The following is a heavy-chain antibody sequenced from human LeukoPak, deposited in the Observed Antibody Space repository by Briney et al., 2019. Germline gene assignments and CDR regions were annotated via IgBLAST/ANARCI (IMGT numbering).Heavy chain of an antibody. D-gene: IGHD3-22*01. Sequence: SVKVSCKASGGTFSSYAISWVRQAPGQGLEWMGRIIPILGIANYAQKFQGRVTITADKSTSTAYMELSSLRSEDTAVYYCARDWLDSSGYYAFDIWGQGTMVTVSS. CDR3: ARDWLDSSGYYAFDI. V-gene: IGHV1-69*04. CDR2: IIPILGIA. J-gene: IGHJ3*02. CDR1: GGTFSSYA.